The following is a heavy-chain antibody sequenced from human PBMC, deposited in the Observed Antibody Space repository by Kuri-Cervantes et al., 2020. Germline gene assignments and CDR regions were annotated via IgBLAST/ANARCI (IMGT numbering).Heavy chain of an antibody. V-gene: IGHV4-34*01. CDR2: INHSGST. D-gene: IGHD6-19*01. CDR1: GGSFSGYY. CDR3: ARVNIAVAGTFDY. Sequence: SETLSLTCAVYGGSFSGYYWSWIRQPPGKGLEWIGEINHSGSTNYNPSLKSRVTISVDTSKNQFSQKLSSVTAADTAVYYCARVNIAVAGTFDYWDQGTQVTVSS. J-gene: IGHJ4*02.